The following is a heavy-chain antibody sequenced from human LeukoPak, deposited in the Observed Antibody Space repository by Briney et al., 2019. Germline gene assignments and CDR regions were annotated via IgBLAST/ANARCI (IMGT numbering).Heavy chain of an antibody. CDR3: AKDRCSNGIGCLYYYMDV. Sequence: GGSLRLSCAASGFTFSTYGMHWVRQAPGKGVEGVAYIQYDGSNQQYADSVKGRFIISRDRSKNIPYLQMNSLRAEDTAVYYCAKDRCSNGIGCLYYYMDVWGKGTTVTISS. D-gene: IGHD2-8*01. V-gene: IGHV3-30*02. CDR2: IQYDGSNQ. J-gene: IGHJ6*03. CDR1: GFTFSTYG.